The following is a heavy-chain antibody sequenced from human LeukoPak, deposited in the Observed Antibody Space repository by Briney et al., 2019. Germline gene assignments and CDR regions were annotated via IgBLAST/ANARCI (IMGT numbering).Heavy chain of an antibody. Sequence: ASVKVSCKASGYTFTSYGISWVRQAPGQGLEWMGWISAYNGNTNYAQKLQGRVTMTTDTSTSTAYMELRSLRSDDTAVYYCARVFLGPLWATWGQWQVQYYFDYWGQGTLVTVSS. J-gene: IGHJ4*02. D-gene: IGHD6-19*01. CDR1: GYTFTSYG. V-gene: IGHV1-18*01. CDR3: ARVFLGPLWATWGQWQVQYYFDY. CDR2: ISAYNGNT.